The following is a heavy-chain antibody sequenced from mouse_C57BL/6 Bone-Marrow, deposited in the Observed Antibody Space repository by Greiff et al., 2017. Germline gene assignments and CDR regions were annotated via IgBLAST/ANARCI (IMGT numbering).Heavy chain of an antibody. J-gene: IGHJ4*01. CDR3: ARGWLLSCAMDY. V-gene: IGHV1-81*01. CDR1: GYTFTSYG. Sequence: QVQLKESGAELARPGASVKLSCKASGYTFTSYGISWVKQSTGQGLEWIGEIYPRSGNTYYNEKFKGKATLTADKASSTAYMELRSLTSEDSAVYFCARGWLLSCAMDYWGQGTSVTVSS. D-gene: IGHD2-3*01. CDR2: IYPRSGNT.